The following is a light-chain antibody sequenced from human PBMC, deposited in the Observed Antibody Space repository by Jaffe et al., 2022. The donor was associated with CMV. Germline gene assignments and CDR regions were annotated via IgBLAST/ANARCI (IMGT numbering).Light chain of an antibody. Sequence: DIRLTQSPSSLPASVGDRVTMTCQASHDISDSLNWYQQKPGKAPKLLIYGASNLETGVPSRFSGSGSGTYFTLTIDNLQPEDIARYYCQQYDDLPSFTFGPGTTVDLK. CDR1: HDISDS. CDR2: GAS. CDR3: QQYDDLPSFT. J-gene: IGKJ3*01. V-gene: IGKV1-33*01.